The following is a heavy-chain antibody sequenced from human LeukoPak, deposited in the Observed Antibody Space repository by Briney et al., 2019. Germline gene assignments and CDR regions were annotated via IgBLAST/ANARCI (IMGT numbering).Heavy chain of an antibody. CDR3: ARMVRGVPYYYGVDV. D-gene: IGHD3-10*01. J-gene: IGHJ6*02. CDR2: ISGFGGNT. CDR1: GYTFTNYG. Sequence: ASVKVSCKASGYTFTNYGISWVRQAPEQGLEWMGWISGFGGNTNYGQKVQGRVTMTTDTSTITAYMELRSLRSDGTAVYYCARMVRGVPYYYGVDVWGQGTTVTVSS. V-gene: IGHV1-18*01.